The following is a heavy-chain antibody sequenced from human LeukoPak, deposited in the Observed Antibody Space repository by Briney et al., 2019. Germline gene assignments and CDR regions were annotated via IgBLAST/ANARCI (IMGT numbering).Heavy chain of an antibody. D-gene: IGHD2-21*02. CDR1: GFTFSSYG. J-gene: IGHJ3*02. CDR3: ARDSYCGGDCYSAGDAFDI. Sequence: PGGSLRLSCAASGFTFSSYGMHWDRQAPGKGLEWVAVIWYDGSNKYYADSVKGRFTIFRDNSKNTLYLQMNSLRAEDTAVYYCARDSYCGGDCYSAGDAFDIWGQGTMVTVSS. V-gene: IGHV3-33*01. CDR2: IWYDGSNK.